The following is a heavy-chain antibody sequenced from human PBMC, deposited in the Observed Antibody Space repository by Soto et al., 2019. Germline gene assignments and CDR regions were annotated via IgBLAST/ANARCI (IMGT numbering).Heavy chain of an antibody. CDR3: AKDHFYDSSGYLHNWFDP. CDR1: GFTFSSYG. CDR2: ISYDGSNK. D-gene: IGHD3-22*01. V-gene: IGHV3-30*18. Sequence: GGSLRLSCAASGFTFSSYGMHWVRQAPGKGLEWVAVISYDGSNKYYADSVKGRFTISRDNSKNTLYLQMNSLRAEDTAVYYCAKDHFYDSSGYLHNWFDPWGQGTLVTVSS. J-gene: IGHJ5*02.